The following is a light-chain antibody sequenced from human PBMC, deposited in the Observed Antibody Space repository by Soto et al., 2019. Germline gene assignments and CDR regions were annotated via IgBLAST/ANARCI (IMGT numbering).Light chain of an antibody. CDR2: EVS. CDR1: SSDVGGYNY. Sequence: ALTQPPSASGSPGQSVTISCTGTSSDVGGYNYVSWYQQHPGKVPKLMIYEVSKRPSGVPDRFSGSKSGNTASLTVSGLQAEDEADYYCSSYAGRNTLVFGGGTKLTVL. V-gene: IGLV2-8*01. J-gene: IGLJ2*01. CDR3: SSYAGRNTLV.